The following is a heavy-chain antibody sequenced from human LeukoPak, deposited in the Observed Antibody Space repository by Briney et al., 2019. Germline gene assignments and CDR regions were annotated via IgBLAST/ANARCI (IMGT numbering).Heavy chain of an antibody. CDR3: ANLGSSGPLDFDY. V-gene: IGHV3-30*02. J-gene: IGHJ4*02. CDR2: IRYDGSNK. CDR1: GFTFSSYG. Sequence: TGGSLRLSCAASGFTFSSYGMHWVRQAPGKGLEWVAFIRYDGSNKYYADSVKGRFTISRDNSKNTLYLQMNSLRAEDTAVYYCANLGSSGPLDFDYWGQGTLVTVSS. D-gene: IGHD6-19*01.